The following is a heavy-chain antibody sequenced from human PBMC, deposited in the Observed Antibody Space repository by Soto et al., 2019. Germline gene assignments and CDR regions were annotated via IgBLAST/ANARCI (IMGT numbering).Heavy chain of an antibody. CDR1: GGSISSYY. D-gene: IGHD2-15*01. Sequence: QVQLQETGPGLVKPSETLSLTCTVSGGSISSYYWSWIRQPAGKGLEWIRRIYTRGSTNYNPSLKSRVIMSVDTSKNRVSRKRSSLTAADTAVYYCARVERSSPYLHLFDLWGRDTLVTVSS. J-gene: IGHJ2*01. V-gene: IGHV4-4*07. CDR3: ARVERSSPYLHLFDL. CDR2: IYTRGST.